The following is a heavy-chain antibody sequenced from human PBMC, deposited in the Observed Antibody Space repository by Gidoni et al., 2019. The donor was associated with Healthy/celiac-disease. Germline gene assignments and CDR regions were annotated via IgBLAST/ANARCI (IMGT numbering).Heavy chain of an antibody. CDR2: IYYSRST. Sequence: QLQLQESVPGLVKPSETLSLACTVSGGSISRSSYYWGWIRQPPGKGLEWIGSIYYSRSTYYNPSPKSRVTISVDTSKNQFSRKLSAVTAADTAVYYCARLRMVQGYYMDVWGKGTTVTVSS. CDR1: GGSISRSSYY. D-gene: IGHD3-10*01. J-gene: IGHJ6*03. V-gene: IGHV4-39*01. CDR3: ARLRMVQGYYMDV.